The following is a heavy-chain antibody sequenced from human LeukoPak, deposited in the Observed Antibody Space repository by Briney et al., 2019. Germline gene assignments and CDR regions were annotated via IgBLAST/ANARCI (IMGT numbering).Heavy chain of an antibody. V-gene: IGHV1-18*04. CDR2: TSYNVNT. CDR1: GYTFSNYG. CDR3: ARHSGSGWQALGY. Sequence: ASVKVSFKASGYTFSNYGISWVRQAPRLGLEWMEWTSYNVNTNYAQKFQDRVTMTTDTSTNTAYLELRSLESDDTAVYYCARHSGSGWQALGYWGQGTLVTVSS. D-gene: IGHD6-19*01. J-gene: IGHJ4*02.